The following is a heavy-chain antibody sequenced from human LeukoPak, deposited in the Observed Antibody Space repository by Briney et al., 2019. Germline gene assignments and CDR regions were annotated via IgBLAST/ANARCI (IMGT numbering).Heavy chain of an antibody. CDR1: GYSFTSYW. Sequence: GESLKISCEGSGYSFTSYWIGWVRQMPGKGLEWMGIIYPGGSATRNSPSFQGQVTISADKSISTAYLQWSSLKASDTAMYYCARRYSDSWYVFDYWGQGTLVIVSS. J-gene: IGHJ4*02. CDR2: IYPGGSAT. V-gene: IGHV5-51*01. CDR3: ARRYSDSWYVFDY. D-gene: IGHD6-13*01.